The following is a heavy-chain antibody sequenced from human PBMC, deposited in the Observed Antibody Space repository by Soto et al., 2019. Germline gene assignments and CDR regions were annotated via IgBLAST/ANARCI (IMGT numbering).Heavy chain of an antibody. Sequence: PGWSLRLSCAASGFSFSNCWMHWVRQAPGMGLVWVSHINSDGSSTTYADSVKGRFTISRDNAKNTLYLQMNSLRAEDTAVYYCEREIGYYGMDVWGQGTTVTVS. CDR2: INSDGSST. CDR3: EREIGYYGMDV. V-gene: IGHV3-74*01. J-gene: IGHJ6*02. D-gene: IGHD3-22*01. CDR1: GFSFSNCW.